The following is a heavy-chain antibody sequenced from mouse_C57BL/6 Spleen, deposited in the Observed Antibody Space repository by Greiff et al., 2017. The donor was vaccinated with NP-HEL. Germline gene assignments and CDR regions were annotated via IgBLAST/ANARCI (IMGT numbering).Heavy chain of an antibody. V-gene: IGHV1-5*01. CDR2: IYPGNSDT. J-gene: IGHJ1*03. CDR1: GYTFTSYW. CDR3: TRLGPNWGPFDV. D-gene: IGHD4-1*01. Sequence: VQLQQSGTVLARPGASVKMPCKTSGYTFTSYWMHWVKQRPGQGLEWIGAIYPGNSDTSYNQKFKGKAKLTAVTSASTAYMELSSLTNEDSAVYYCTRLGPNWGPFDVWGTGTTVTVSS.